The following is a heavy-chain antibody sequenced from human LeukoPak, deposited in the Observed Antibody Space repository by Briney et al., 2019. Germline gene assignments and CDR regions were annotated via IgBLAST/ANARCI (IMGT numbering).Heavy chain of an antibody. J-gene: IGHJ4*02. D-gene: IGHD6-13*01. CDR2: VNHSGST. CDR3: ARHPDSSSWPYYFDY. Sequence: PSETLSLTCAVYGGSFSGYYWSWIRQPPGKGLEWIGEVNHSGSTNNNPSLKSRVTISVDTSKNQFSLKLSSVTAADTAVYYCARHPDSSSWPYYFDYWGQGTLVTVSS. CDR1: GGSFSGYY. V-gene: IGHV4-34*01.